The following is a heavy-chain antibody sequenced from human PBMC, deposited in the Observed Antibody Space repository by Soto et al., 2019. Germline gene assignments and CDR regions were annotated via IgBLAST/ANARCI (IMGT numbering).Heavy chain of an antibody. CDR3: ARYRISGSWSKFDY. CDR2: IYYNGST. J-gene: IGHJ4*02. V-gene: IGHV4-31*03. CDR1: GLTISSASYY. D-gene: IGHD6-13*01. Sequence: QVLLQESGPRLMKPSQTLSLTCSVSGLTISSASYYWSWIRQHPGKGLEWVGNIYYNGSTYYSPSLKRRVTVWSGTSKNQFSLRLTSVTAADTAVYYCARYRISGSWSKFDYWGQGTRVTVSS.